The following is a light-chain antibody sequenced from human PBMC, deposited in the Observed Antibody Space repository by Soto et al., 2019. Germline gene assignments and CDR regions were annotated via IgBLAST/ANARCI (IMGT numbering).Light chain of an antibody. J-gene: IGKJ1*01. CDR2: SAS. V-gene: IGKV3-15*01. CDR3: QQYCECPRGT. Sequence: EIVMTQSPGTLSVSPGERATLSCRASQSGISNLAWYQQRPGQAPRLLIYSASTRATGIPARFSGSGSGTEFTLTISSLQSGDVAVYYCQQYCECPRGTFGQGTKVDIK. CDR1: QSGISN.